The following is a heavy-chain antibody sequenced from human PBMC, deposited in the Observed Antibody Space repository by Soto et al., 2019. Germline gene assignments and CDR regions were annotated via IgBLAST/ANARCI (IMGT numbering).Heavy chain of an antibody. J-gene: IGHJ6*02. CDR2: ISSSSTI. CDR1: GFTFSSYS. D-gene: IGHD3-3*01. V-gene: IGHV3-48*02. Sequence: GGSLRLSCAASGFTFSSYSMNWVRQAPGKGLEWVSYISSSSTIYYADSVKGRFTISRDNAKNSLYLQMNSLRDEDTAVYYCARDSYLNLGWLNCYGMDVWGQGTTVTVSS. CDR3: ARDSYLNLGWLNCYGMDV.